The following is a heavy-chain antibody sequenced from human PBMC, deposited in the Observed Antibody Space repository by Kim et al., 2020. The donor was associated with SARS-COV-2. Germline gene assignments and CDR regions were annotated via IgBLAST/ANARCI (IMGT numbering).Heavy chain of an antibody. J-gene: IGHJ4*02. Sequence: SETLSRTCTVSGGSISSSSYYWGWIRQPPGKGLEWIGSIYYSGSTYYNPSLKSRVTISVDTSKNQFSLKLSSVTAADTAVYYCARHVHYYFDYWGQGTLVTVSS. CDR3: ARHVHYYFDY. D-gene: IGHD1-1*01. CDR2: IYYSGST. CDR1: GGSISSSSYY. V-gene: IGHV4-39*01.